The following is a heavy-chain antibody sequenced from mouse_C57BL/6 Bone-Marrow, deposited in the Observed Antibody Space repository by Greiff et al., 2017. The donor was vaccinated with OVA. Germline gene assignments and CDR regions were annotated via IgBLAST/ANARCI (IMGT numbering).Heavy chain of an antibody. CDR1: GFTFSDYY. Sequence: EVKLVESEGGLVQPGSSMKLSCTASGFTFSDYYMAWVRQVPEKGLEWVANIHYDGSSTYYLDYLKSRFIISRDTAKNILYLQMSSLKAEDTATYYCSREAGSSSLAYWGQGTTLTVSS. D-gene: IGHD1-1*01. V-gene: IGHV5-16*01. CDR2: IHYDGSST. CDR3: SREAGSSSLAY. J-gene: IGHJ2*01.